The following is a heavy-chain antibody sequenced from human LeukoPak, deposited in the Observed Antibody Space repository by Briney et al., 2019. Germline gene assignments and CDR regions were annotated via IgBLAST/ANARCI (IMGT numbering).Heavy chain of an antibody. V-gene: IGHV3-15*01. D-gene: IGHD3-22*01. CDR3: TTARSFNSSGSLAY. J-gene: IGHJ4*02. CDR1: GFTFNKAR. CDR2: FTSKTDGGTT. Sequence: GGPLRLSCAASGFTFNKARMNWVRQAPGKGLEWVGRFTSKTDGGTTDCAAPVRGRFTISRDDSKDTLYLQMNSLKTEDTAVYYCTTARSFNSSGSLAYWGQGTLVTVSS.